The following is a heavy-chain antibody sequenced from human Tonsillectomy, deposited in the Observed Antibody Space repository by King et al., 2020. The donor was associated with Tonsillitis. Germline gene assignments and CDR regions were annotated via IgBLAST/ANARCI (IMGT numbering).Heavy chain of an antibody. CDR2: IFYDGSNK. Sequence: VQLVESGGGVVQPGRSLRLSCAASGFTFSNFAMHWVRQAPGKGLGWVAVIFYDGSNKFYAASVKGRFTISRDNSKNTLWLQMNSLRAEDTAVYYCASARGYSYGFDFWGQGTLVTVSS. V-gene: IGHV3-30*01. CDR3: ASARGYSYGFDF. CDR1: GFTFSNFA. J-gene: IGHJ4*02. D-gene: IGHD5-18*01.